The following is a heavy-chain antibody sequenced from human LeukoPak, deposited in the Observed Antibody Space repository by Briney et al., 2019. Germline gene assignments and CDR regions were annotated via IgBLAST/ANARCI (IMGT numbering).Heavy chain of an antibody. CDR1: GFTFSSYG. V-gene: IGHV3-21*01. CDR3: ARYSGSGPLRGVSEY. J-gene: IGHJ4*02. Sequence: PGGSLRLSCAASGFTFSSYGMHWVRQAPGKGLEWVSSISSSSSYIYYADSVKGRFTISRDNAKNSLYLQMNSLRAEDTAVYYCARYSGSGPLRGVSEYWGQGTLVTVSS. D-gene: IGHD2-15*01. CDR2: ISSSSSYI.